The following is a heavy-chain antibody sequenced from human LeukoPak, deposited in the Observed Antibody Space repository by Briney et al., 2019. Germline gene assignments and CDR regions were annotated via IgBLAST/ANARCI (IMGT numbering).Heavy chain of an antibody. CDR3: ARAYNRFYGMDV. Sequence: AASVKVSCKASGYTFSSYDINWVRQPTGQGLEWLGWMNPNSDNIAYTQKFQGRVTLTRNTSISTAYMELSSLRSEDTAVYYCARAYNRFYGMDVWGQGTTVTVSS. CDR1: GYTFSSYD. CDR2: MNPNSDNI. J-gene: IGHJ6*02. D-gene: IGHD1-14*01. V-gene: IGHV1-8*01.